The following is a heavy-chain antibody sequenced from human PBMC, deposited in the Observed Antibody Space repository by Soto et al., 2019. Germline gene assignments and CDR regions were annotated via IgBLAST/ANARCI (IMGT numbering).Heavy chain of an antibody. J-gene: IGHJ4*02. CDR3: ARNGIQLWFHYFDY. Sequence: SETLSLTCSVSGGSISSYYWSWIRQPSGKGLEWIGYIYYSGSTNYNPSLKSRVTISVDTSKNQFSLKLSSVTAADTAVYYCARNGIQLWFHYFDYWGQGTLVTVSS. CDR2: IYYSGST. CDR1: GGSISSYY. D-gene: IGHD5-18*01. V-gene: IGHV4-59*01.